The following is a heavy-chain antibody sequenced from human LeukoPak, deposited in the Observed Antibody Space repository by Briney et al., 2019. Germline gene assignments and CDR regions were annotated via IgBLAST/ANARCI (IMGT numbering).Heavy chain of an antibody. D-gene: IGHD6-13*01. Sequence: GASVKASCKASGYTFTDHGMNWVRQAPGQGLEWMGRINTKTGNPTHAQGFTGRFVFSSDASVSTAYLQISGLKTEDTAVYYCTRDRFSNIWYGDYWGQGTLVTVSS. J-gene: IGHJ4*02. CDR1: GYTFTDHG. CDR2: INTKTGNP. CDR3: TRDRFSNIWYGDY. V-gene: IGHV7-4-1*02.